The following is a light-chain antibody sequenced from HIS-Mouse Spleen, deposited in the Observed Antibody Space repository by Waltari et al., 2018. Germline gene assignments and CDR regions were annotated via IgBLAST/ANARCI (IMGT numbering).Light chain of an antibody. J-gene: IGLJ2*01. CDR1: RSHVGGYNY. CDR2: DVS. Sequence: QSALTQPASVSGSPGQSITISCTGTRSHVGGYNYSSWYQQHPGKAPKLMIYDVSNRPSGVSNRFSGSKSGNTASLTISGLQAEDEADYYCSSYTSSSTLVFGGGTKLTVL. V-gene: IGLV2-14*03. CDR3: SSYTSSSTLV.